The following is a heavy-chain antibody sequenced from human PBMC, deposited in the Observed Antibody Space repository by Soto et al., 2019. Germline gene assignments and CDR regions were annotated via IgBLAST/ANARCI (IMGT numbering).Heavy chain of an antibody. CDR2: IYPGDSET. CDR1: GYSFNGYW. D-gene: IGHD6-6*01. CDR3: ARQGGSSSAQYYYGMDV. V-gene: IGHV5-51*01. Sequence: PGESLKISWKGSGYSFNGYWIGWVRQMPGKGLEWMGIIYPGDSETRYSPSFQGQVTISADKSISTAYLQWSSLKASDTAMYYCARQGGSSSAQYYYGMDVWGQGTTVTVSS. J-gene: IGHJ6*02.